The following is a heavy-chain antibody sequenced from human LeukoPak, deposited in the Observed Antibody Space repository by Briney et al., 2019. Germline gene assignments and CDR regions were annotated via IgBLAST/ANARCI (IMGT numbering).Heavy chain of an antibody. CDR1: TGSISNHH. CDR2: IHYTESH. D-gene: IGHD1-1*01. CDR3: ARGSWKLDP. V-gene: IGHV4-59*11. Sequence: SETESLTCTVSTGSISNHHGLWTRRPPGEGREWIGHIHYTESHNYHPSLESRITIPVDTPKNQFALKLSSVTAADTAVYYCARGSWKLDPWGQGTLFTVSS. J-gene: IGHJ5*02.